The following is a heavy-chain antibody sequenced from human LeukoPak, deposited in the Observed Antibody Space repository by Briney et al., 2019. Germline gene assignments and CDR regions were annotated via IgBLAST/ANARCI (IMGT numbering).Heavy chain of an antibody. CDR1: GFTFTDYY. CDR2: ISTSGSYT. CDR3: AKDQSIAARFFHY. J-gene: IGHJ4*02. D-gene: IGHD6-6*01. V-gene: IGHV3-11*06. Sequence: GGSLRLSCAASGFTFTDYYMSWIRQAPGKGLEWASYISTSGSYTNYADSVKGRFTISRDNAKNSLYLQMNSLRAEDTAVYYCAKDQSIAARFFHYWGQGTLVTVSS.